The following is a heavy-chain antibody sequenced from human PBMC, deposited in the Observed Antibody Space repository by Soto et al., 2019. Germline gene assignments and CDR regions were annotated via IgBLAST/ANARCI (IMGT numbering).Heavy chain of an antibody. CDR3: ARARSSGSWYFDL. D-gene: IGHD6-19*01. CDR2: IIPIFGTT. J-gene: IGHJ2*01. Sequence: SVKVSCKASGGTFNAYPITWVRQAPGQGLEWMGGIIPIFGTTNYAQKFQGRVTITADESTSTAYMELSSLRSDDTAVYYCARARSSGSWYFDLWGRGTLVTVSS. CDR1: GGTFNAYP. V-gene: IGHV1-69*13.